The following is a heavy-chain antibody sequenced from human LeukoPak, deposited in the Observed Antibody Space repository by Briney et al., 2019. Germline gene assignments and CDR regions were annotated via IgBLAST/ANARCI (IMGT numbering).Heavy chain of an antibody. Sequence: SETLSLTCAVYGGSFSGYYWSWIRQPPGKGLEWIGEINHSGSTNYNPSLKSRVTISVDTPKNQFSLKLSSVTAADTAVYYCARGLIMITFGGVIVLDGFDPWGQGTLVTVSS. CDR3: ARGLIMITFGGVIVLDGFDP. V-gene: IGHV4-34*01. CDR1: GGSFSGYY. CDR2: INHSGST. D-gene: IGHD3-16*02. J-gene: IGHJ5*02.